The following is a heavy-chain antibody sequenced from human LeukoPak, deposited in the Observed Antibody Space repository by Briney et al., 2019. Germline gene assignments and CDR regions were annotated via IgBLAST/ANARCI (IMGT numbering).Heavy chain of an antibody. CDR3: VSLGYSSSSVRY. Sequence: GGSLRLSCAASGFTFSSYAMSWVRQAPGKGLEWVSAISGRGVSTYYADSVKGRFTISRDNSKNTLYLQMNSLRAEDTAVYFCVSLGYSSSSVRYWGQGTLVTVSS. D-gene: IGHD6-6*01. CDR1: GFTFSSYA. J-gene: IGHJ4*02. V-gene: IGHV3-23*01. CDR2: ISGRGVST.